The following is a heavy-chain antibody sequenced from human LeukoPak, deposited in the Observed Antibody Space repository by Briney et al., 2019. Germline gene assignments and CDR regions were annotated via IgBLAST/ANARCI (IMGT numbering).Heavy chain of an antibody. V-gene: IGHV4-39*07. CDR3: ARDTYYDSSGYHLDY. CDR2: IYCSGST. Sequence: PSETLSLTCTVSGGSISSSSYYWGWIRQPPGKGLEWIGSIYCSGSTYYNPSLKSRVTISVDTSKNQFSLKLSSVTAADTAVYYCARDTYYDSSGYHLDYWGQGTLVTVSS. D-gene: IGHD3-22*01. J-gene: IGHJ4*02. CDR1: GGSISSSSYY.